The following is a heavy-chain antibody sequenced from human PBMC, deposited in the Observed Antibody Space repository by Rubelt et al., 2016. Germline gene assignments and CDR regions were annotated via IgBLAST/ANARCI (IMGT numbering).Heavy chain of an antibody. CDR3: ARGVGGRCGGACQLDV. CDR2: VNTDGSGA. Sequence: GKGLVWVSRVNTDGSGANYADSVRGRFTISRDHASDILYLLMNTVTVEASGVYFCARGVGGRCGGACQLDVWGQGTTVTVSS. D-gene: IGHD2-21*02. V-gene: IGHV3-74*01. J-gene: IGHJ6*02.